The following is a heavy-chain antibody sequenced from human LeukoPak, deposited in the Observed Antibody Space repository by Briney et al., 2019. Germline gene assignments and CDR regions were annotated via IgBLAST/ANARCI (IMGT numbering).Heavy chain of an antibody. J-gene: IGHJ4*02. V-gene: IGHV4-59*01. CDR3: ASTKGYSGYEFDY. Sequence: SETLSLTCNVYGGSISSYYWSWIRQPPGKGLEWIGYIYYSGSTNYNPSLKGRVTISVDTSKNQFSLKLSSVTAADTAVYYCASTKGYSGYEFDYWGQGTLVTVSS. D-gene: IGHD5-12*01. CDR1: GGSISSYY. CDR2: IYYSGST.